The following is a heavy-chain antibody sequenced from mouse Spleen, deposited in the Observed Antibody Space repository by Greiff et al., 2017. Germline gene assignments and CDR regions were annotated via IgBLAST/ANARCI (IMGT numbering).Heavy chain of an antibody. V-gene: IGHV1S41*01. CDR1: GYTFTSYW. D-gene: IGHD1-1*01. CDR2: IAPGSGST. J-gene: IGHJ4*01. CDR3: AREPYYYGSSYYAMDY. Sequence: ELARPGASVKLSCKASGYTFTSYWINWIKQRPGQGLEWIGRIAPGSGSTYYNEMFKGKATLTVDTSSSTAYIQLSSLSSEDSAVYFCAREPYYYGSSYYAMDYWGQGTSVTVSS.